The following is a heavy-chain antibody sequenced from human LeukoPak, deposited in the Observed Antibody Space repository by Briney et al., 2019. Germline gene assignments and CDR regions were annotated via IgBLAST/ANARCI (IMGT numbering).Heavy chain of an antibody. Sequence: SETLSLTCTVSGGSISSYYWSWIRQPPGKGLEWIGYIHYSGSRGSTNYNPSLKSRVTISVDTSKNQFSLKLSSVTAADTAVYYCARVLYYDFWSGYPPRNNYYYYMDVWGKGTTVTVSS. D-gene: IGHD3-3*01. CDR3: ARVLYYDFWSGYPPRNNYYYYMDV. V-gene: IGHV4-59*01. J-gene: IGHJ6*03. CDR1: GGSISSYY. CDR2: IHYSGSRGST.